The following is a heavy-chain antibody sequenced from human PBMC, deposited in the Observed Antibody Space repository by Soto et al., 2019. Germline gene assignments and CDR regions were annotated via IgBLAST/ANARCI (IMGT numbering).Heavy chain of an antibody. V-gene: IGHV4-61*01. CDR3: ARGIRSYGDPYYFDY. D-gene: IGHD4-17*01. CDR2: TYYSGST. J-gene: IGHJ4*02. Sequence: QVQLQESGPGLVKPSETLSLTCTVSGGSVSSGSYYGSWIRQPPGKGLEWIGYTYYSGSTNYNPSLKSRVTISVDTSKTQSHLKLSSVTAADPAVYYCARGIRSYGDPYYFDYWGQGTLVTVPS. CDR1: GGSVSSGSYY.